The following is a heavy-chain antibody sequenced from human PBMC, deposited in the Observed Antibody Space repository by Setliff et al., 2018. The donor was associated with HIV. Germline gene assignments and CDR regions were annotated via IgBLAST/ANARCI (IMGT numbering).Heavy chain of an antibody. Sequence: GGSLRLSCAASGFFFKNAWMSWVRQAPGKGLEWIGRIKSEADGGTEESAAFLKGRFTISRDDSKNTLFLQMNSLKVEDTALYYCTTAGHGSLDFDYWGQGTRV. CDR3: TTAGHGSLDFDY. V-gene: IGHV3-15*01. D-gene: IGHD1-1*01. CDR2: IKSEADGGTE. J-gene: IGHJ4*02. CDR1: GFFFKNAW.